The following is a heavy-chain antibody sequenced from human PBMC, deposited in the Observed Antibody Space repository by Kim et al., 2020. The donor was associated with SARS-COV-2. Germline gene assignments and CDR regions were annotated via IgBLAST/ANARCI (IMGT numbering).Heavy chain of an antibody. J-gene: IGHJ6*02. CDR1: GGSFSGYY. CDR2: INHSGST. CDR3: ARPTYSGSYRY. Sequence: SETLSLTCAVYGGSFSGYYWSWIRQPPGKGLEWIGEINHSGSTNYNPSLKSRVTISVDTSKNQFSLKLSSVTAADTAVYYCARPTYSGSYRYWGQGTTVT. V-gene: IGHV4-34*01. D-gene: IGHD1-26*01.